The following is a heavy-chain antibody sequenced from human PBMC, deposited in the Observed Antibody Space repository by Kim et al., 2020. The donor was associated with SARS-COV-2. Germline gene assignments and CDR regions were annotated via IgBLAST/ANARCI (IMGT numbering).Heavy chain of an antibody. J-gene: IGHJ4*02. CDR1: GLTFSDAW. CDR2: LKSKTDGGTE. CDR3: TTDPGWEGIWDH. D-gene: IGHD1-26*01. Sequence: GGSLRLSCAASGLTFSDAWMSWVRQAPGKGLEWVGRLKSKTDGGTEEYAAPVKGRFTISRDDSKDTLYLQMNSLKTEDTAVYYCTTDPGWEGIWDHWGQGPLVT. V-gene: IGHV3-15*01.